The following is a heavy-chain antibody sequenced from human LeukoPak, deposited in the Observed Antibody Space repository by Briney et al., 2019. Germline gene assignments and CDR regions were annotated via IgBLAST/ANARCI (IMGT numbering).Heavy chain of an antibody. V-gene: IGHV3-30-3*01. CDR1: GFTFSSCA. Sequence: GGSLRLSCAASGFTFSSCAMHWVRQAPGKGLEWVAVISYDGSNKYYADSVKGRFTISRDNSKNTLYLQMNSLRAEDTAVYYCARVSRILTGYYVAHFDYWGQETLVTVSS. J-gene: IGHJ4*02. CDR3: ARVSRILTGYYVAHFDY. CDR2: ISYDGSNK. D-gene: IGHD3-9*01.